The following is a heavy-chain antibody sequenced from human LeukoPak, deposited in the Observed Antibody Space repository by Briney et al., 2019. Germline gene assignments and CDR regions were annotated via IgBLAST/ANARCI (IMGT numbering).Heavy chain of an antibody. CDR1: GFTFYYIA. D-gene: IGHD2-8*01. CDR3: ARNMLVSLYASFDP. Sequence: GGSLRLSCAASGFTFYYIAMSWVRQAPGKGLEWVSTISTTADITHYADSVRGRFTISGDNSKKTLYLQMNSLRVDDTAVYYCARNMLVSLYASFDPWGQGTLVTVSS. CDR2: ISTTADIT. J-gene: IGHJ5*02. V-gene: IGHV3-23*01.